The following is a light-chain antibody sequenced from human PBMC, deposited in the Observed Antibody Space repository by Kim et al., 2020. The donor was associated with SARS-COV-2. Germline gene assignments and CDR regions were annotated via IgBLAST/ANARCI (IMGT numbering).Light chain of an antibody. Sequence: GQSVTFSCTGTSSDVGSYNRVSWYQQPPGTAPKLMIYEVSNRPSGVSDRFSGSKSGNTASLTISGLQAEDEADYYCSSYTTSSTFVFGTGTKVTVL. CDR2: EVS. V-gene: IGLV2-18*02. CDR3: SSYTTSSTFV. J-gene: IGLJ1*01. CDR1: SSDVGSYNR.